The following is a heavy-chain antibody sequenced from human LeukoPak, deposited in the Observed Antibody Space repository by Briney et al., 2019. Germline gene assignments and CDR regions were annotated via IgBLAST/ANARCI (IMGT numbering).Heavy chain of an antibody. CDR3: ARALGHYYDSSGYPSYWYFDL. CDR2: IIPIFGIA. CDR1: GGTFISYA. V-gene: IGHV1-69*04. J-gene: IGHJ2*01. D-gene: IGHD3-22*01. Sequence: SVKVSSKASGGTFISYAISWVRHAPGQGLEWMGRIIPIFGIANYAQKFQGRVTITADKSTSTAYMELSSLRSEDTAVYYCARALGHYYDSSGYPSYWYFDLWGRGTLVTVSS.